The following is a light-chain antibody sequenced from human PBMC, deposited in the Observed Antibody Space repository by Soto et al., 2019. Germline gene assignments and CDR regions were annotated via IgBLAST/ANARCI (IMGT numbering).Light chain of an antibody. J-gene: IGKJ2*01. V-gene: IGKV3-20*01. CDR2: AAS. CDR1: QSVSGSY. Sequence: EIVLTQSPGTLSLSPGERATLSCRASQSVSGSYLAWYQQKPGQAPRLLIFAASSRGTGIPDRFSGGGAGTDFTLTISRLEPEDFAVYYCQQYGSSPYTFGQGTKLEIK. CDR3: QQYGSSPYT.